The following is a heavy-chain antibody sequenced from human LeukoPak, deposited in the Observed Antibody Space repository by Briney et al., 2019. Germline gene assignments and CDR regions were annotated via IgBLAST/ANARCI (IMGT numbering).Heavy chain of an antibody. J-gene: IGHJ1*01. CDR1: GGSITSSYF. D-gene: IGHD2-15*01. CDR3: APYCSGGSCTGYVQH. V-gene: IGHV4-39*01. CDR2: ISYSGST. Sequence: PSETLSLTCTVSGGSITSSYFWGWIRHPPGKGLEWIGSISYSGSTQYNPPLKGRVTISVDTSKNEFSLNLGSVTAADTAVYFCAPYCSGGSCTGYVQHWGQGSLVTVSS.